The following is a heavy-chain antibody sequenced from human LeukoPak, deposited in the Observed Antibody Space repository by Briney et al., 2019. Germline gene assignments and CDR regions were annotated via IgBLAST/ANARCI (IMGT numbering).Heavy chain of an antibody. J-gene: IGHJ1*01. CDR3: ARDIAAAAFFQH. CDR2: IYYSGST. Sequence: SATLSLTCTVSGGSISSSSYYWGWIRQPPGKGLEWIGSIYYSGSTYYNPSLKSRVTISVDTSKNQFSLKLSSVTAADTAVYYCARDIAAAAFFQHWGQGTLVTVSS. V-gene: IGHV4-39*07. D-gene: IGHD6-13*01. CDR1: GGSISSSSYY.